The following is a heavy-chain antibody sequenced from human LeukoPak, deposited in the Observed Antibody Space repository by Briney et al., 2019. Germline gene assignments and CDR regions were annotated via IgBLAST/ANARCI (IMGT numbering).Heavy chain of an antibody. Sequence: PSETLSLTCTVSGGSISSYYWSWIRQPPGKGLEWIGYIYYSGSTNYNPSLKSRVTISVDTSKNQFSLKLSSVTAADTAVYYCARDGYNYYDSSGRRGAFDIWGQGTMVTVSS. J-gene: IGHJ3*02. V-gene: IGHV4-59*01. CDR2: IYYSGST. CDR3: ARDGYNYYDSSGRRGAFDI. CDR1: GGSISSYY. D-gene: IGHD3-22*01.